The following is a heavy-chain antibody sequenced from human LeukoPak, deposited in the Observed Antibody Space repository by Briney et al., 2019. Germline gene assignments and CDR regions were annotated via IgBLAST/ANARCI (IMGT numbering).Heavy chain of an antibody. Sequence: GRSLRLSCAASGFTFSSYGMHWVRQAPGKGLEGVAVISYDGSNKYYADFGKGRFTISRDNSKNTLYLQMNSMRAEDTAVYYCAKAPPNSSGWYVGYYYYGMDVWGQGTTVTVSS. D-gene: IGHD6-19*01. J-gene: IGHJ6*02. CDR1: GFTFSSYG. V-gene: IGHV3-30*18. CDR2: ISYDGSNK. CDR3: AKAPPNSSGWYVGYYYYGMDV.